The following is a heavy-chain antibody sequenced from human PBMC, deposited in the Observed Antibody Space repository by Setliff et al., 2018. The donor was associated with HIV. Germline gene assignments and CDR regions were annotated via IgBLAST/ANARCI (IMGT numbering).Heavy chain of an antibody. Sequence: SETLSLTCAVSGGSISSSNWWSWVRQPPGKGLEWIGSFYYSGNTYYNPSLRSRVTISLDTSKNQFSLRLSSVTAADTAVYYCARDYSGNYYGYFDLWGRGTLVTVSS. CDR1: GGSISSSNW. CDR3: ARDYSGNYYGYFDL. D-gene: IGHD1-26*01. V-gene: IGHV4-4*02. J-gene: IGHJ2*01. CDR2: FYYSGNT.